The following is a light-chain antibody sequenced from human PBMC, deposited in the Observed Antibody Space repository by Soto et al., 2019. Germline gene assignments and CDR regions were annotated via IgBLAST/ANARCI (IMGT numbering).Light chain of an antibody. J-gene: IGLJ2*01. CDR2: EDN. CDR3: QSSDGNNMV. Sequence: NFMLPQPHSVSESPGKTVTISCTGSSGSIASGYVQWYQQRPGSAPTTLIYEDNQRPAGVPERFSGSIDSSSNSASLTISGLRPEDEADYYCQSSDGNNMVFGGGTKLTVL. V-gene: IGLV6-57*02. CDR1: SGSIASGY.